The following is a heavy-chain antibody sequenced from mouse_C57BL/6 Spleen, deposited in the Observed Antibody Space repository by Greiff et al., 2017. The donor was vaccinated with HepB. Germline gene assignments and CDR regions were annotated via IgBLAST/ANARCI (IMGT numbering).Heavy chain of an antibody. Sequence: EVKLMESGGGLVQPKGSLKLSCAASGFTFNTYAMHWVRQAPGTGLEWVARIRSNSSNYATYYADSGKDRFTSSRDDSQSMLYLQMNSLKTEDTSMYYCVRVGSSTTGFAYWGQGTLVTVSA. D-gene: IGHD1-1*01. CDR3: VRVGSSTTGFAY. CDR2: IRSNSSNYAT. CDR1: GFTFNTYA. V-gene: IGHV10-3*01. J-gene: IGHJ3*01.